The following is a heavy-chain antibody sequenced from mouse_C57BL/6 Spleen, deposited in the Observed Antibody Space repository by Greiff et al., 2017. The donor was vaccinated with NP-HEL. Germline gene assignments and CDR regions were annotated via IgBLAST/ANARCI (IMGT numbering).Heavy chain of an antibody. CDR2: IHPNSGST. D-gene: IGHD2-3*01. J-gene: IGHJ2*01. CDR3: ARVRDGYYVFDY. Sequence: VQLQQPGAELVKPGASVKLSCKASGYTFTSYWMHWVKQRPGQGLEWIGMIHPNSGSTNYNEKFKSKATLTVDKSSSTAYMQLSSLTSEDSAVYYCARVRDGYYVFDYWGQGTTLTVSS. V-gene: IGHV1-64*01. CDR1: GYTFTSYW.